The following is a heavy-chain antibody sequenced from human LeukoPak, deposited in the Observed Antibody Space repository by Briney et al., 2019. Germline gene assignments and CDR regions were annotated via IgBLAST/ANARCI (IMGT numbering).Heavy chain of an antibody. CDR3: ARDPFTYYDFWSGSGGY. V-gene: IGHV3-21*01. CDR2: ISSSSSYI. CDR1: GFTFSSYS. J-gene: IGHJ4*02. D-gene: IGHD3-3*01. Sequence: GGSLRLSCAASGFTFSSYSMNWVRQAPGKGLEWVSSISSSSSYIYYADSVKGRFTISRDNAKNSLYLQMNSLRAEDTAVYYCARDPFTYYDFWSGSGGYWGQGTLVTVSS.